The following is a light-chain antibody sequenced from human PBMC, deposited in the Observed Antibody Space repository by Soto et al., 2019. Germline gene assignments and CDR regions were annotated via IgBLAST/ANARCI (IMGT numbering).Light chain of an antibody. J-gene: IGLJ3*02. CDR2: EVS. V-gene: IGLV2-14*01. CDR1: SSDVGGYNY. CDR3: SSYTSRNTRV. Sequence: QSALTQPASVSGSPGQSITISCTGTSSDVGGYNYVSWYQQHPGNAPKLMIYEVSNRPSGVSNRFSGSKSGNTASLTISGLQAEDEADYYCSSYTSRNTRVFGGGTKVTVL.